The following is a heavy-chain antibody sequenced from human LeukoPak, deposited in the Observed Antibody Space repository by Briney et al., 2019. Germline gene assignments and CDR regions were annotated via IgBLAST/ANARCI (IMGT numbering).Heavy chain of an antibody. CDR3: ARDLYSSGWHAYYYYYMDV. CDR2: INPNSGGT. V-gene: IGHV1-2*02. Sequence: ALVKVSCKASGYTFTGYYMHWVRQAPGQGLEWMGWINPNSGGTNYAQKFQGRVTMTRDTSISTAYMELSRLRSDDTAVYYCARDLYSSGWHAYYYYYMDVWGKGTTVTVSS. D-gene: IGHD6-19*01. CDR1: GYTFTGYY. J-gene: IGHJ6*03.